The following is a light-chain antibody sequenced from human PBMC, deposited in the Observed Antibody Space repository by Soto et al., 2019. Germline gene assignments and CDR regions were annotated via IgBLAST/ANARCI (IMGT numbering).Light chain of an antibody. CDR2: DVS. V-gene: IGLV2-14*01. J-gene: IGLJ3*02. CDR1: RSDIGDYNY. Sequence: QSVLTQPASVSGSPGQSITISCTGTRSDIGDYNYVSWYQQHPGKAPKLIIYDVSDRPSGVSNRFSGSKSGNTASLTISGLQAEDEADYYCSSYTSSSTWVFGGGTKLTVL. CDR3: SSYTSSSTWV.